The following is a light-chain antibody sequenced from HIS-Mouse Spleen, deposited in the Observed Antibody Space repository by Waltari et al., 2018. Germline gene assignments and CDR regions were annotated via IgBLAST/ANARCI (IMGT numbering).Light chain of an antibody. CDR1: SLPTKY. J-gene: IGLJ2*01. Sequence: SYDLTQPPSVSVSPGQTARITFPGRSLPTKYSYWYQQKSGQAPVLVIYEDSKRPSGIPERFSGSSSGTMATLTISGAQVEDEADYYCYSTDSSGNHRVFGGGTKLTVL. CDR2: EDS. V-gene: IGLV3-10*01. CDR3: YSTDSSGNHRV.